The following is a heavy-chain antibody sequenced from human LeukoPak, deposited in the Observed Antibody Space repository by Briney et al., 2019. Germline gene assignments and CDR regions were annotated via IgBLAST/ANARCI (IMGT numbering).Heavy chain of an antibody. CDR2: IYSGGST. CDR1: GFTVSSNY. J-gene: IGHJ6*02. D-gene: IGHD3-10*01. V-gene: IGHV3-53*01. Sequence: GGSLRLSCAASGFTVSSNYMSWVRQAPGKGLEWVSVIYSGGSTYYADSVKGRFTISRDNSKNTLYLQMNSLRAEDTAVYYCARPRRLWFGEFSDPKSDYYYGMDVWGQGTTVTVSS. CDR3: ARPRRLWFGEFSDPKSDYYYGMDV.